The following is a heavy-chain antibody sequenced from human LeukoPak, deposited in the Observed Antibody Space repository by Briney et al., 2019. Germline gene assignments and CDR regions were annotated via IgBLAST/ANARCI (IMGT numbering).Heavy chain of an antibody. CDR2: IRYDGSKK. CDR1: GLTFCSYG. V-gene: IGHV3-30*02. J-gene: IGHJ4*02. D-gene: IGHD3-22*01. CDR3: ANVIRAYDRSGYYYPYLDY. Sequence: PGRSLRPSCAASGLTFCSYGMHSVRQAPRKGLEWVTFIRYDGSKKNYTDSVKGRFTIYSDNSKNTLYLQLNNLRAEDTAVYYCANVIRAYDRSGYYYPYLDYWGRGALVTVSS.